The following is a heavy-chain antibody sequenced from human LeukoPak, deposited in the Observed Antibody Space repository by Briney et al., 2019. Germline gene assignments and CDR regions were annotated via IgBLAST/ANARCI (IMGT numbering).Heavy chain of an antibody. V-gene: IGHV1-2*02. CDR2: INPNSGGT. CDR1: GYTFTGYY. D-gene: IGHD6-13*01. Sequence: GASVKVSCKASGYTFTGYYMHWVRQAPGQGLEWMGWINPNSGGTNYAQKFQGRVTMTRDTSISTAYMELSRLRSDDTAVYYCARDVAAALYYFDYWGQGTLVTVSS. CDR3: ARDVAAALYYFDY. J-gene: IGHJ4*02.